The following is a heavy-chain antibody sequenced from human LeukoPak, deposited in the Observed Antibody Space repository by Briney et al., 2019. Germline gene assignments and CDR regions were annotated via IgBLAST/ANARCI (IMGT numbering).Heavy chain of an antibody. D-gene: IGHD2-15*01. V-gene: IGHV3-11*04. Sequence: PGGSLRLSCAASGFTFSGYYMSWIRQAPGKGLEWVSYISSSGSTIYYADSVKGRFTISRDNAKNSLYLQMNSLRAEDTAVYYCARDTASADYYYYCYMDVWGKGTTVTVSS. J-gene: IGHJ6*03. CDR1: GFTFSGYY. CDR3: ARDTASADYYYYCYMDV. CDR2: ISSSGSTI.